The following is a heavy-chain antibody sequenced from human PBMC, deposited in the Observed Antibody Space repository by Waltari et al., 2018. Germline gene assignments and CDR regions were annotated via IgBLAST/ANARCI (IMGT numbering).Heavy chain of an antibody. CDR2: IGSSSTYT. CDR3: ASHPEDFYYYMDV. CDR1: GFRFNAYT. V-gene: IGHV3-21*06. J-gene: IGHJ6*03. Sequence: EVQLVESGGGLVKPGGSLRLSCAASGFRFNAYTMNWVRQTPGKGLEWVSSIGSSSTYTYYADSVQGRFTISRDSAANSLYLEMNALRPDDTGVYYCASHPEDFYYYMDVWGKGTTVTVSS.